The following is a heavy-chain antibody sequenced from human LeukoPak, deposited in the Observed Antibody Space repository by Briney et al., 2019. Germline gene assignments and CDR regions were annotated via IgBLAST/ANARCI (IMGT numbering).Heavy chain of an antibody. D-gene: IGHD3-10*01. CDR2: ISGSGGST. J-gene: IGHJ6*02. CDR1: GFTFSSYA. Sequence: GGSLRLSCAASGFTFSSYAMSWVRQAPGKGLEWVSAISGSGGSTYYADSVKGRFTISRDNAKNSLYLQMNSLRAEDTALYYCAKDIGYYGSGSYYADHYYGMDVWGQGTTVTVSS. CDR3: AKDIGYYGSGSYYADHYYGMDV. V-gene: IGHV3-23*01.